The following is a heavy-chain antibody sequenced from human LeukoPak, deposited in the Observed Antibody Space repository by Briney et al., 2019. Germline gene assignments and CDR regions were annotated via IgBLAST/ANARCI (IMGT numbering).Heavy chain of an antibody. Sequence: SETLSLTCTVSGGSISSYYWSWIRQPPGKGLEWIGYIYYSGSTNYNPSLKSRVTISVDTSKNQFSLKLSSVTAADTAVYYCAREVAVAGKRGAFYYYYGMDVWGKGTTDTVSS. J-gene: IGHJ6*04. CDR1: GGSISSYY. V-gene: IGHV4-59*01. CDR3: AREVAVAGKRGAFYYYYGMDV. CDR2: IYYSGST. D-gene: IGHD6-19*01.